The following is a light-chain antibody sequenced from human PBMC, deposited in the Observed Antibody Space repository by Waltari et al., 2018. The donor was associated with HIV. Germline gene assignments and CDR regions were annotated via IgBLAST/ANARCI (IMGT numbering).Light chain of an antibody. CDR3: QRYYTTPLFT. Sequence: IVMTHSPPSLPVPLAEGATTPCMSSQSVLKSANDKTYLDWYQQKPGQPPKLLIYWASYRESGVPDRFSGSGSGTDFALTISSLQAEDVAVDYCQRYYTTPLFTFGPGTRVDIK. CDR1: QSVLKSANDKTY. V-gene: IGKV4-1*01. CDR2: WAS. J-gene: IGKJ3*01.